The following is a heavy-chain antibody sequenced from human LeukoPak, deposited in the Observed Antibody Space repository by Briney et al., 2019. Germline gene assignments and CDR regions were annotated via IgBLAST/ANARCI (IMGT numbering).Heavy chain of an antibody. V-gene: IGHV5-51*01. J-gene: IGHJ4*02. CDR3: ARETPVAGRVDF. Sequence: GESLKISCKGSGYSFTSYWIAWVRQMPGKGLEWMGIIYPGDSDTRYSPSFQGQVTMSADKSINTAYLQWSSLKASDTAMYYCARETPVAGRVDFWGQGTLVTVSS. CDR2: IYPGDSDT. D-gene: IGHD6-19*01. CDR1: GYSFTSYW.